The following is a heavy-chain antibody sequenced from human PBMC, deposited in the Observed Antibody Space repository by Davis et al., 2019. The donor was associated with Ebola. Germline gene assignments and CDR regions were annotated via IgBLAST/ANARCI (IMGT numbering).Heavy chain of an antibody. Sequence: GESLKIPCASPGFTFRDYYMSWIRQAPGKGLEWVSYISSSGSTIYYADSEKGRFTISRDNAKNSLYLQMNSLRAEDTAVYYCARTDYDILFYGMDVWGQGTTVTVSS. D-gene: IGHD3-9*01. J-gene: IGHJ6*02. CDR3: ARTDYDILFYGMDV. V-gene: IGHV3-11*04. CDR2: ISSSGSTI. CDR1: GFTFRDYY.